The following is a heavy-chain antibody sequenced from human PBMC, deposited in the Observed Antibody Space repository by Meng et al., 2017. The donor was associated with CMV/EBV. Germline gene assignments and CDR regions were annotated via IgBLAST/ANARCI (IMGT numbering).Heavy chain of an antibody. J-gene: IGHJ4*02. CDR1: GFTFSSYA. CDR3: AKDPSFEYSSSFDY. V-gene: IGHV3-23*01. Sequence: GESLKISCAASGFTFSSYAMSWVRQAPGKGLEWVSAISGSGGSTYYADSVKGRFTISRDNPKNTLYLQMNSLRAEDTAVYYCAKDPSFEYSSSFDYWGQGTLVTVSS. CDR2: ISGSGGST. D-gene: IGHD6-6*01.